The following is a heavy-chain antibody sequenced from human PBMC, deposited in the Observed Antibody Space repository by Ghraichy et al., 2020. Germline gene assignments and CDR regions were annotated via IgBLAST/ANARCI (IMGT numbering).Heavy chain of an antibody. CDR2: IDYSGST. Sequence: SETLSLTCTVSGCCISSYYWILIRQPPGNVLEWIGYIDYSGSTNYNPSLKSRVTISVDTSKNQFSLKLGSVTAADTAVYYCARRELGHAFDIWGQGTMVTVSS. D-gene: IGHD3-16*01. CDR3: ARRELGHAFDI. CDR1: GCCISSYY. V-gene: IGHV4-59*08. J-gene: IGHJ3*02.